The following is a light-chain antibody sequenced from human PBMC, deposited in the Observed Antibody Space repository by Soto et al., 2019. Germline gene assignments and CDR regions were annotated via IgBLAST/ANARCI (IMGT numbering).Light chain of an antibody. CDR1: QSVSSN. J-gene: IGKJ1*01. Sequence: EIVMTQSPATLSVSPGERATLSCRASQSVSSNLAWYQQKPGQAPRVLIYGASTRATGIPARFSGSGSGTEFTLTISSLQSEDFAVYYCQQYDIWPPTFGQGTKVDIK. CDR3: QQYDIWPPT. CDR2: GAS. V-gene: IGKV3-15*01.